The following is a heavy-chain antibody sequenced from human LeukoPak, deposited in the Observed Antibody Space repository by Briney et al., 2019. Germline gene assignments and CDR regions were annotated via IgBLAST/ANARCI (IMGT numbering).Heavy chain of an antibody. V-gene: IGHV3-66*01. J-gene: IGHJ4*02. Sequence: AGGSLRLSCAASGFTVSSNYMSWVRQAPGKGLEWVSVIYSGGSTYYADSVKGRFTISGDNSKNTLYLQMKSLRAEDTAVYYCARERNLEIAVAGTIFNYWGQGTLVTVSS. CDR3: ARERNLEIAVAGTIFNY. CDR1: GFTVSSNY. CDR2: IYSGGST. D-gene: IGHD6-19*01.